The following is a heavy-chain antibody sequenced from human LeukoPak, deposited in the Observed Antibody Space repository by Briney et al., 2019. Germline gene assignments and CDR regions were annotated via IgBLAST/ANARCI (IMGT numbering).Heavy chain of an antibody. CDR1: RYTFTSYG. J-gene: IGHJ6*03. V-gene: IGHV1-18*01. Sequence: ASVKVSCKASRYTFTSYGISWVRQAPGQGLEWVGWISAYNGNTNYAQNLQGRVTITTDTFTSPAYIELRSLRSDDTAVYYCARDHRYYDSSGYYYKRHYYYYYMDVWGKGTTVTVS. CDR3: ARDHRYYDSSGYYYKRHYYYYYMDV. CDR2: ISAYNGNT. D-gene: IGHD3-22*01.